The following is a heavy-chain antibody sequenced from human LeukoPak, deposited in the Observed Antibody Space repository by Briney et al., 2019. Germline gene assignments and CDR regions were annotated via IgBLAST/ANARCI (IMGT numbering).Heavy chain of an antibody. CDR3: AVWGSSQPYRTYYFDY. CDR2: INHSGST. D-gene: IGHD3-16*01. J-gene: IGHJ4*02. V-gene: IGHV4-34*01. CDR1: GGSISSYY. Sequence: SETLSLTCTVSGGSISSYYWSWIRQPPGKGLEWIGEINHSGSTNYNPSLKSRVTISVDTSKNQFSLKLSSVTAADTAVYYCAVWGSSQPYRTYYFDYWGQGTLVTVSS.